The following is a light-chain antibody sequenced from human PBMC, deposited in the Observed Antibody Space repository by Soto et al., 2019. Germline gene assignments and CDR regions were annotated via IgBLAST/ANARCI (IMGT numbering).Light chain of an antibody. Sequence: QSALTQPASVSGSPGQSITVSCTGTSSDVGGHNYVSWLQQHPGQAPKLLIYEVTTRPSGVSTRFSGSKSGNTASLTISGLQAEDEADYHCSSYSSSGTLFVFGTGTKLTVL. V-gene: IGLV2-14*01. CDR1: SSDVGGHNY. CDR3: SSYSSSGTLFV. J-gene: IGLJ1*01. CDR2: EVT.